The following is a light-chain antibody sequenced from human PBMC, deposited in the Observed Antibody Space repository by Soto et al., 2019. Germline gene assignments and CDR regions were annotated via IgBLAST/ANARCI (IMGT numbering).Light chain of an antibody. J-gene: IGKJ1*01. CDR3: QQRSNWPSGT. Sequence: EIVLTQSPATLSLSPGERATLSCRASQSVSSYLAWYQQKPGQAPRLLIYDASNRATGIPARFGGSGSGTDFTLTISSLEPEDFAVYYCQQRSNWPSGTFGQGTKVDIK. CDR2: DAS. V-gene: IGKV3-11*01. CDR1: QSVSSY.